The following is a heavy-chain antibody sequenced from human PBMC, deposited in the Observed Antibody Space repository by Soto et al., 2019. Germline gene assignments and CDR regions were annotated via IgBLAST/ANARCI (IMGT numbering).Heavy chain of an antibody. CDR1: GYTFTSYA. CDR2: INAGNGNT. D-gene: IGHD2-2*01. V-gene: IGHV1-3*01. J-gene: IGHJ5*02. Sequence: VKVSCKASGYTFTSYAMHWVRQAPGQRLEWMGWINAGNGNTKYSQKFQGRVTITRDTSASTAYMELSSLRSEDTAVYYCARDWGYCSSTSCYFWRYWFDPWGQGTLVTVSS. CDR3: ARDWGYCSSTSCYFWRYWFDP.